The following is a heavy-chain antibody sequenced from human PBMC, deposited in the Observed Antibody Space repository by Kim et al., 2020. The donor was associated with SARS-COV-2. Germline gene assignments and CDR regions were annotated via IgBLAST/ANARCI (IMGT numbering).Heavy chain of an antibody. D-gene: IGHD3-10*01. J-gene: IGHJ4*02. CDR2: VHYKGST. CDR3: ARGERRGTLGNYRTGKFDY. CDR1: GDSINPYY. V-gene: IGHV4-59*13. Sequence: SETLSLTCTVSGDSINPYYWSWIRQPPGKGLEWIGYVHYKGSTNYNPSLESRVTISMGTSKNEFSLKLNSVTAADTAIYYCARGERRGTLGNYRTGKFDYWGQGSLVTVSS.